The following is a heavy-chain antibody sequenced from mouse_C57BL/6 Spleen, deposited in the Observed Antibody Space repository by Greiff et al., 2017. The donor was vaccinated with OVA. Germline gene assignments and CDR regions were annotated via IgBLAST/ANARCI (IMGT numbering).Heavy chain of an antibody. CDR2: IRNKANGYTT. V-gene: IGHV7-3*01. CDR1: GFTFTDYY. CDR3: ARSPDGYYFDY. D-gene: IGHD2-3*01. J-gene: IGHJ2*01. Sequence: EVKVVESGGGLVQPGGSLSLSCAASGFTFTDYYMSWVRQPPGKALEWLGFIRNKANGYTTEYSASVKGRFTISRDNSQSILYLQMNALRAEDSATYYCARSPDGYYFDYWGQGTTLTVSS.